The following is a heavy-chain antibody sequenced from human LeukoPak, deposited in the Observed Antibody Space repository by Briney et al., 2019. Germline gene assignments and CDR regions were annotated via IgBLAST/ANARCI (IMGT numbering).Heavy chain of an antibody. J-gene: IGHJ6*02. CDR2: INVYIGGA. CDR3: ARDILGRSNGGSNYFGMEV. Sequence: ASVKVSCKASGYTFTDYFMHWVRQVPGQGLEWMGCINVYIGGARYAQKFQDRLSMTRDTSINTAYMELSSLRSDDTAVYYCARDILGRSNGGSNYFGMEVWGQGTTVTVSS. D-gene: IGHD2-8*01. CDR1: GYTFTDYF. V-gene: IGHV1-2*02.